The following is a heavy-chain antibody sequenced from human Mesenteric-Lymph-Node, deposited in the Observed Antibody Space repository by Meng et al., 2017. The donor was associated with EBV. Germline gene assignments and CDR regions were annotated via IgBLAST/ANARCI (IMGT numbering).Heavy chain of an antibody. Sequence: AQLVESGGGCDQPGASLGLSCAASGVTVSSNYMSWVRQAPGKGLEWVSVIYSGGSTYYADSVKGRFSISRDNSKNTLNLQMNSLRVEDTAVYYCATSSGAAPLAYWGQGTLVTVSS. CDR3: ATSSGAAPLAY. D-gene: IGHD3-10*01. CDR1: GVTVSSNY. CDR2: IYSGGST. J-gene: IGHJ4*02. V-gene: IGHV3-53*01.